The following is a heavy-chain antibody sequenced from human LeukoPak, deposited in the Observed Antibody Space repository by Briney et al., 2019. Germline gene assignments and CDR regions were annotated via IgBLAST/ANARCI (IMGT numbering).Heavy chain of an antibody. CDR1: VYSITSGYY. CDR2: IYHSGNT. Sequence: SETLSLTCAVSVYSITSGYYWGWIRQPPGKGLEWIGSIYHSGNTYYNPSLKSRVTIAVDTSRNQFSLKLSSVTAADTAVYYCARHSVGATQYRLFDYWGQGTLVTVSS. D-gene: IGHD1-26*01. V-gene: IGHV4-38-2*01. CDR3: ARHSVGATQYRLFDY. J-gene: IGHJ4*02.